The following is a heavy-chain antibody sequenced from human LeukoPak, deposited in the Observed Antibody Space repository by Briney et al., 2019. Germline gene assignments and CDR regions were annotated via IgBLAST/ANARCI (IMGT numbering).Heavy chain of an antibody. CDR2: ISYDGSNK. CDR1: GFTFSSYA. Sequence: PGGSLRLSCAASGFTFSSYAMHWVRQAPGKGLEWVAVISYDGSNKYYADSVKGRFTISRDNSKNTLYLQMNSLRAEDTAVYYCARADSSSWDYIFDYWGQGTLVTVSS. CDR3: ARADSSSWDYIFDY. D-gene: IGHD6-13*01. J-gene: IGHJ4*02. V-gene: IGHV3-30*04.